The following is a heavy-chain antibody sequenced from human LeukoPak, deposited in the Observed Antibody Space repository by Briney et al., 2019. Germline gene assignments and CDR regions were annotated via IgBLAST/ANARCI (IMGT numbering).Heavy chain of an antibody. CDR2: IRSSGVTT. CDR3: AKAPEEYCFDY. J-gene: IGHJ4*02. Sequence: GGSLRLSCAASGFIFSSYDMSWVRQAPGKGPEWVSTIRSSGVTTYYADSVKGRFTISRDNSKNTLYLQMNSLRADDTAVYYCAKAPEEYCFDYWGQGTLVAVSS. CDR1: GFIFSSYD. V-gene: IGHV3-23*01.